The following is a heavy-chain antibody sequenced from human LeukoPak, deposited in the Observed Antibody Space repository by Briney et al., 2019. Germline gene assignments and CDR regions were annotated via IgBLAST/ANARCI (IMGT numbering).Heavy chain of an antibody. Sequence: PSETLSLTCTVSGDSISGYYWGWIRQTPGKGLEWIAYIHSSGRTNYNPSLKSRVTISVDMSKNQFSLRLTSVTAADTAVYFCARGYYDSSGSSNPFDYWGQGALVTVSS. CDR2: IHSSGRT. V-gene: IGHV4-4*09. D-gene: IGHD3-22*01. CDR1: GDSISGYY. CDR3: ARGYYDSSGSSNPFDY. J-gene: IGHJ4*02.